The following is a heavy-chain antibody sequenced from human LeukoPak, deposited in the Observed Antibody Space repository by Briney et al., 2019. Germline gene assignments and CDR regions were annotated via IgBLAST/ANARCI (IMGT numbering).Heavy chain of an antibody. CDR2: FDPEDGET. D-gene: IGHD3/OR15-3a*01. CDR3: ATTVGLESSYVSDI. Sequence: ASVKVSCKASGYTFTGLSMHWVRQAPGKGLEWMGGFDPEDGETIYAQKFQGRVTITEDTSTDTAYMELSSLRSEDTAVYYCATTVGLESSYVSDIWGQGTMVTVSS. V-gene: IGHV1-24*01. J-gene: IGHJ3*02. CDR1: GYTFTGLS.